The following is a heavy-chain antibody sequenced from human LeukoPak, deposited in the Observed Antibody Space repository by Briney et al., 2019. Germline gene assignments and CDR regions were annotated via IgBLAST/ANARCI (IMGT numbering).Heavy chain of an antibody. V-gene: IGHV3-48*04. J-gene: IGHJ5*02. CDR2: ISSSGSTI. D-gene: IGHD3-10*01. CDR1: GFTFSSYG. Sequence: GGSLRLSCAASGFTFSSYGMNWVRQAPGKGLEWVSYISSSGSTIYYADSVKGRFTISRDNAKNSLYLQMNSLRAEDTAVYYCARDSTRGDWFDPWGQGTLVTVSS. CDR3: ARDSTRGDWFDP.